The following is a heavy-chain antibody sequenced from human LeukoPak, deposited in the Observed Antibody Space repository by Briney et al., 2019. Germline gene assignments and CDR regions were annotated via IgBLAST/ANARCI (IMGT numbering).Heavy chain of an antibody. CDR1: GGSISSGGYY. CDR3: ARDLDWNYADY. CDR2: IYHSGST. V-gene: IGHV4-30-2*01. Sequence: SETLSLTCTVSGGSISSGGYYWSWIRQPPGKGLEWIGYIYHSGSTYYNPSLKSRVTISVDSSKNQFSLILISVTAADTAVYYCARDLDWNYADYWGQGTLVTVSS. J-gene: IGHJ4*02. D-gene: IGHD1-7*01.